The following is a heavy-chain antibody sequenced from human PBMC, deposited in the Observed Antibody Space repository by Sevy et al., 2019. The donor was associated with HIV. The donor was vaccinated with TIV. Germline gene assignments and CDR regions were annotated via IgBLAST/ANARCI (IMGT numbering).Heavy chain of an antibody. V-gene: IGHV1-8*01. D-gene: IGHD3-10*01. CDR3: ARLSGGY. CDR1: GYTFTSYD. CDR2: MSPKSGKT. J-gene: IGHJ4*02. Sequence: ASVKLSCKASGYTFTSYDINWVRQATGQGLEWMGWMSPKSGKTGYAQRFQGRVTMTRNTSISTAYMEVSSLRSEDTAVYYCARLSGGYWGQGTLVTVSS.